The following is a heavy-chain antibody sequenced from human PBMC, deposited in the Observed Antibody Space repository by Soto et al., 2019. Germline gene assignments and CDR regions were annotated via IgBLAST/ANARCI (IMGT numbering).Heavy chain of an antibody. V-gene: IGHV3-48*01. J-gene: IGHJ4*02. Sequence: EVQLVESGGGLVQPGGSLRLSCAASGFTFSSYSMNWARQAPGKGLEWISYISSSSRTIYYPDSVKGRLTISRDNAKNSLYLQMNSLRAEDTAVYYCARDKGRSPLDYWGQGTLVTVSS. CDR2: ISSSSRTI. D-gene: IGHD2-15*01. CDR3: ARDKGRSPLDY. CDR1: GFTFSSYS.